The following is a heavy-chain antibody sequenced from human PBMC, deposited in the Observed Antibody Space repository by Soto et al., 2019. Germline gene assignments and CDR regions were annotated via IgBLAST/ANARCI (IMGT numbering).Heavy chain of an antibody. CDR2: IYWDDDK. CDR3: AHIRPAPGTWYCHH. Sequence: QITLKESGPTLVKPTQTLTLPCTFSGFSLTTSGVGVGWIRQPPGKALEWLALIYWDDDKRYSPSLKKRLTITKDTSKNQVVLTITNIDPVDTATYYCAHIRPAPGTWYCHHWGQGTLVTVSS. CDR1: GFSLTTSGVG. V-gene: IGHV2-5*02. D-gene: IGHD6-13*01. J-gene: IGHJ1*01.